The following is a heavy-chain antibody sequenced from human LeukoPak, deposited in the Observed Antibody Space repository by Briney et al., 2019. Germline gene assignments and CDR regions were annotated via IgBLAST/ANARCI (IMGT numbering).Heavy chain of an antibody. D-gene: IGHD2-15*01. CDR3: ARDADIVVSGAFDI. Sequence: SVKVSCKASGSTFSSYAISWVRQAPGQGLEWMGGIIPILGTANYAQKFQGRVTITADKSTSTAYMELSSLRSEDTAVYYCARDADIVVSGAFDIWGQGTMVTVSS. V-gene: IGHV1-69*10. CDR1: GSTFSSYA. CDR2: IIPILGTA. J-gene: IGHJ3*02.